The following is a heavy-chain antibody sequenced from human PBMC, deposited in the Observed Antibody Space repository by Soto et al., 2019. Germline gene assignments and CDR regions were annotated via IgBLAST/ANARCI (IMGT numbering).Heavy chain of an antibody. J-gene: IGHJ6*02. V-gene: IGHV3-21*01. CDR3: ARDLAGEDANYYYGMDV. CDR1: GFTFSSYS. CDR2: ISSSSSYI. Sequence: PGGSLRLSCAASGFTFSSYSMNWVRQAPGKGLEWVSSISSSSSYIYYADSVKGRFTISRDNAKNSLYLQMNSLRAEDTVVYYCARDLAGEDANYYYGMDVWGQGTTVTVSS.